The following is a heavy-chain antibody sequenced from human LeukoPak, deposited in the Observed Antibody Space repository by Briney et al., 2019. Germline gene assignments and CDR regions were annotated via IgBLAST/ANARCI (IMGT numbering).Heavy chain of an antibody. V-gene: IGHV3-21*01. CDR3: ATVDTEHYFDY. J-gene: IGHJ4*02. D-gene: IGHD5-18*01. CDR1: GFTFSSYS. CDR2: ISSSSSYI. Sequence: GGSLRLSCAASGFTFSSYSMNWVRQAPGKGLEWVSSISSSSSYIYYADSVKGRFTISRDNAKNSLYLQMNSLRAEDTAVYYCATVDTEHYFDYWGQGTLVTVSS.